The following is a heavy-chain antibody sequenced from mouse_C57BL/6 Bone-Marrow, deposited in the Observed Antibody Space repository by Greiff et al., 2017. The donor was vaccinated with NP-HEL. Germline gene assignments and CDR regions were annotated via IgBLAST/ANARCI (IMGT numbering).Heavy chain of an antibody. CDR1: GFSFNTYA. CDR3: VRETYYGSSYAWFAY. J-gene: IGHJ3*01. V-gene: IGHV10-1*01. Sequence: EVKLVESGGGLVQPKGSLKLSCAASGFSFNTYAMNWVRQAPGKGLEWVARIRSKSNNYATYYADSVKDRFTISRDDSESMLYLQMNNLKTEDTAMYYCVRETYYGSSYAWFAYWGQGTLVTVSA. CDR2: IRSKSNNYAT. D-gene: IGHD1-1*01.